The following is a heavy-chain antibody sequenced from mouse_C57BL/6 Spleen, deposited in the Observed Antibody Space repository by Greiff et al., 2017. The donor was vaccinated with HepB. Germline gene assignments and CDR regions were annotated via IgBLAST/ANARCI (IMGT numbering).Heavy chain of an antibody. D-gene: IGHD2-10*02. Sequence: DVMLVESGGGLVKPGGSLKLSCAASGFTFSDYGMHWVRQAPEKGLEWVAYISSGSSTIYYADTVKGRFTISRDNAKNTLFLQMTSLRSEDTAKYYCARRGMVTTLDYWGQGTTLTVSP. V-gene: IGHV5-17*01. CDR2: ISSGSSTI. CDR1: GFTFSDYG. J-gene: IGHJ2*01. CDR3: ARRGMVTTLDY.